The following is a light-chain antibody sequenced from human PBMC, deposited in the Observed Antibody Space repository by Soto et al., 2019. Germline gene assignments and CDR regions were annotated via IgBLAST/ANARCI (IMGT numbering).Light chain of an antibody. J-gene: IGKJ1*01. CDR2: DAL. CDR3: QQYNDYSWT. Sequence: DIQMTQSPSTLSASVGDRVAITCRASQSITNRLAWYQLKPGKAPKVLIYDALNLESGVPSRFSGSGSGTEFTLTISSLQPDDVAIYYCQQYNDYSWTFGQGTKVDIK. V-gene: IGKV1-5*01. CDR1: QSITNR.